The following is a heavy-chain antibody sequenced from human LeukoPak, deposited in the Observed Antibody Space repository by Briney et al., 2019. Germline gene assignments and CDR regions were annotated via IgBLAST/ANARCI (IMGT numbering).Heavy chain of an antibody. J-gene: IGHJ3*02. D-gene: IGHD4-17*01. Sequence: PSETLSLTCTVSGGSISSYYWSWIRQPPGKGLERIGYIYYSGSTNYNPSLKSRVTISVDTSKNQFSLKLSSVTAADTAVYYCARKFYGDYALDAFDIWGQGTMVTVSS. CDR1: GGSISSYY. CDR2: IYYSGST. CDR3: ARKFYGDYALDAFDI. V-gene: IGHV4-59*01.